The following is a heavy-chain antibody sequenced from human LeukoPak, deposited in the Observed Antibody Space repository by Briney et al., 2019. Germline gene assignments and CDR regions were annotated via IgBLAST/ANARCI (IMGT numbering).Heavy chain of an antibody. D-gene: IGHD3-16*01. CDR1: GFTFSSYA. Sequence: GGSLRLSCAASGFTFSSYAMHWVRQAPGKGLEWVAVISYDGSNKYYADSVKGRFTISRDNSKNTLCLQMNSLRAEDTAVYYCARAVTAFDIWGQGTMVTVPS. J-gene: IGHJ3*02. CDR2: ISYDGSNK. V-gene: IGHV3-30*04. CDR3: ARAVTAFDI.